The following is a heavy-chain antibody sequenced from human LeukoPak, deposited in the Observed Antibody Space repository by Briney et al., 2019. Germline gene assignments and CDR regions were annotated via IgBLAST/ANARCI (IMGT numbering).Heavy chain of an antibody. CDR1: GGTFSSYT. CDR2: IIPILGIA. CDR3: AVYCSSTSCFRFDP. D-gene: IGHD2-2*01. V-gene: IGHV1-69*02. Sequence: GASVKVSCEASGGTFSSYTISWVRQAPGQGLEWMGRIIPILGIANYAQKFQGRVTITADKSTSTAYMELSSLRSEDTAVYYCAVYCSSTSCFRFDPWGQGTLVTVSS. J-gene: IGHJ5*02.